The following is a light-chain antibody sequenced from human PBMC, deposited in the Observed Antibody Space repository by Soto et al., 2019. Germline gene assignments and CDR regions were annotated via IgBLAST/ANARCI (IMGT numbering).Light chain of an antibody. CDR3: AAWDDSLNGV. CDR2: GDD. CDR1: SSNIGRNT. J-gene: IGLJ2*01. Sequence: QLVLTQPPSASGTPGQRVTISCSGSSSNIGRNTVNWYQQLPGTAPKLLIYGDDQRPSGVPDRFSGSKSGTSASLAISGLQSEDEADYYCAAWDDSLNGVFGGGTKLTVL. V-gene: IGLV1-44*01.